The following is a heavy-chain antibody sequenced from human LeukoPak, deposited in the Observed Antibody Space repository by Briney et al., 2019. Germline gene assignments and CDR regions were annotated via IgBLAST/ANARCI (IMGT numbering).Heavy chain of an antibody. J-gene: IGHJ4*02. CDR2: ISSSGSTI. CDR1: GFTFSSYS. CDR3: ARDQVHSSGWYGLDY. D-gene: IGHD6-19*01. V-gene: IGHV3-48*04. Sequence: GGSLRLSCAASGFTFSSYSMNWVRQAPGKGLEWVSYISSSGSTIYYADSVKGRFTISRDNAKNSLYLQINSLRSEDTAVYYCARDQVHSSGWYGLDYWGQGTLVTVSS.